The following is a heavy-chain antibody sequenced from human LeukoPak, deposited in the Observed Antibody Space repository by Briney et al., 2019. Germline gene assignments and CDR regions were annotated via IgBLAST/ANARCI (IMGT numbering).Heavy chain of an antibody. CDR1: GGTFSSYA. Sequence: SVKVSCKASGGTFSSYAISWVRQAPGQGLEWMGGIIPIFGTANYTQKFQGRVTITADESTSTAYMELSSLRSEDTAVYYCARDGYSSSSYYYYGMDVWGQGTTVTVSS. CDR2: IIPIFGTA. J-gene: IGHJ6*02. CDR3: ARDGYSSSSYYYYGMDV. D-gene: IGHD6-6*01. V-gene: IGHV1-69*13.